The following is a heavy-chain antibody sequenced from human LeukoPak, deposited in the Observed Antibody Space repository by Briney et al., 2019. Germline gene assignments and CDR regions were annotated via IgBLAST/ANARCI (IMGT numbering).Heavy chain of an antibody. D-gene: IGHD4-23*01. Sequence: PGGSLRLSCAASGFTFSSYAMHWVRQAPGKGLEWVAVISYDGSNKYYADSVKGRFTISRDNSKNTLYLQMNSLRAEDTAVYYCAKDLDGGKVNWFDPWGQGTLVTVSS. CDR1: GFTFSSYA. J-gene: IGHJ5*02. V-gene: IGHV3-30*04. CDR2: ISYDGSNK. CDR3: AKDLDGGKVNWFDP.